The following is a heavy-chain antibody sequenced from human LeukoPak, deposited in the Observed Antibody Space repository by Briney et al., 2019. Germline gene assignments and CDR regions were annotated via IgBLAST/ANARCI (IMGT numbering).Heavy chain of an antibody. CDR1: GFTFSSYA. J-gene: IGHJ4*02. CDR2: ISGSGGST. Sequence: HPGGSLRLSCAASGFTFSSYAMSWVRQAPGKGLEWVSAISGSGGSTYYADSVKGRFTISRDNSKNTLYLQMNSLRAEDTAVYYCAKTDSSGYYPTYYFDYWGQGTLVTVSS. V-gene: IGHV3-23*01. D-gene: IGHD3-22*01. CDR3: AKTDSSGYYPTYYFDY.